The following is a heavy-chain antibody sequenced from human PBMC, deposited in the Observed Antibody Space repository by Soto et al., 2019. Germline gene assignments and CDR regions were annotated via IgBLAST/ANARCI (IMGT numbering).Heavy chain of an antibody. CDR2: IYYSGST. Sequence: QVQLQESGPGRVKPSQTLSLTCTVSGGSISSGGYYWSWIRQHPGKGLEWIGYIYYSGSTYYNPSLKSRVTISVDTSKNQFSLKLSSVTAADTAVYYCARTKSGYDSSCFDYWGQGTLVTVSS. CDR1: GGSISSGGYY. D-gene: IGHD5-12*01. V-gene: IGHV4-31*03. CDR3: ARTKSGYDSSCFDY. J-gene: IGHJ4*02.